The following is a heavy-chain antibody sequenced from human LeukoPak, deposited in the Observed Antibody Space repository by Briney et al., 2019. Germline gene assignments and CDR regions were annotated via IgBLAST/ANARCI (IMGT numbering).Heavy chain of an antibody. CDR3: AKGQAQDATLYYYYGMDV. D-gene: IGHD2-15*01. J-gene: IGHJ6*04. CDR2: ISYDGSNK. CDR1: GFTFSSYG. V-gene: IGHV3-30*18. Sequence: PGRSLRLSCAASGFTFSSYGMHWVRQAPGKGLEWVAVISYDGSNKYYADSVKGRFTISRDNSKNTLYLQMNSLRAEDTAVYYRAKGQAQDATLYYYYGMDVWGKGTTVTVSS.